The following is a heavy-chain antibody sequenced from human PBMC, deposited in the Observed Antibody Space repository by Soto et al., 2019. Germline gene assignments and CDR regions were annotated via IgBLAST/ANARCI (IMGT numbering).Heavy chain of an antibody. CDR3: AKDRQFRSYYESAGHYNN. V-gene: IGHV3-23*01. CDR2: ISGRGAIT. D-gene: IGHD3-10*01. Sequence: EVQLLESGGGLVQPGGSLRLSCVASGFTFKNYDMRWVRQAPGKGLEWVSGISGRGAITYYADSVRGRFTISRDNSKNPLYLQLNSLRAEDTAIYYCAKDRQFRSYYESAGHYNNWGQGTLVTVSS. J-gene: IGHJ4*02. CDR1: GFTFKNYD.